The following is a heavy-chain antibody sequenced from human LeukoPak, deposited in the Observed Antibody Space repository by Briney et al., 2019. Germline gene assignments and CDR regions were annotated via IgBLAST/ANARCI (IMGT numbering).Heavy chain of an antibody. CDR2: IRSKAYGGTT. Sequence: PGRSLRLSGTASGFTFGDYAMSWVRQAPGKGLEWVGLIRSKAYGGTTEYAASVKGRFTISRDDSKSIAYLQMNSLKAEDTAVYYCTRGPRQLWLYDGTNVWGQGTTVTVSS. CDR1: GFTFGDYA. D-gene: IGHD5-18*01. J-gene: IGHJ6*02. CDR3: TRGPRQLWLYDGTNV. V-gene: IGHV3-49*04.